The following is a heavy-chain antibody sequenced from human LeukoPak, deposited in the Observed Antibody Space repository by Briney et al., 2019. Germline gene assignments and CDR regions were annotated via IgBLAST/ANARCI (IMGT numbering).Heavy chain of an antibody. CDR2: ILRDVSSR. V-gene: IGHV3-74*01. J-gene: IGHJ4*02. Sequence: TGGPLGLSCAASGFTFSMYWMYWVRQVPGTGRVWVSRILRDVSSRSYEDSVKGRFTISRDNAKNTLYLEMNSLRVDDTAVYYCARGSNGWSGIDYWGQGTLVTVSS. CDR1: GFTFSMYW. CDR3: ARGSNGWSGIDY. D-gene: IGHD6-13*01.